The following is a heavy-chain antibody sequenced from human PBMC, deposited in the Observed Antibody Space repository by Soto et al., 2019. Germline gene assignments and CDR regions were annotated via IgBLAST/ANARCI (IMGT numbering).Heavy chain of an antibody. CDR2: ISYDGSNK. CDR3: ARVITGYYYGMDV. J-gene: IGHJ6*04. Sequence: HPGGSLRLSCAASGFTFSTYGMHWVRQAPGKGLEWVAVISYDGSNKYYADPVKGRFTISRDNSKNTLYLQMNSLRAEDTAVYYCARVITGYYYGMDVWGKGTTVTVSS. CDR1: GFTFSTYG. V-gene: IGHV3-30*03. D-gene: IGHD1-20*01.